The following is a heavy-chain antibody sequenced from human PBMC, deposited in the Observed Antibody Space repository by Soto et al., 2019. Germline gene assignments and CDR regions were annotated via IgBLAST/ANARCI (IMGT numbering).Heavy chain of an antibody. CDR3: TSRYCSSASCHT. J-gene: IGHJ5*02. V-gene: IGHV3-73*01. CDR2: IRGKANSYET. D-gene: IGHD2-2*01. Sequence: EVQLVESGGGLVQPGGSLKLSCVASGYTFSGSAFHWVRQASGKGLEWVGRIRGKANSYETAYAESMKGRFTISRDDSKNTAFLQMNSLKTEDTAVYYCTSRYCSSASCHTWGQGTRVTVSS. CDR1: GYTFSGSA.